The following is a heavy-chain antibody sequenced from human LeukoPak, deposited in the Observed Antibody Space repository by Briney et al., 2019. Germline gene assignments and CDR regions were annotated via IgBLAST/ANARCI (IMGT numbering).Heavy chain of an antibody. J-gene: IGHJ4*02. V-gene: IGHV3-23*01. Sequence: GGSLRLSCAASGFTFSTYAMSWVRQAPGKGLEWVSSISAGGGYTYYADSVKGRFTVSRDNSKNTLYLQMNSLRAEDTAVYYCAFGVRKWLGGGYYFVYWGQGTLVTVSS. D-gene: IGHD3-10*01. CDR2: ISAGGGYT. CDR1: GFTFSTYA. CDR3: AFGVRKWLGGGYYFVY.